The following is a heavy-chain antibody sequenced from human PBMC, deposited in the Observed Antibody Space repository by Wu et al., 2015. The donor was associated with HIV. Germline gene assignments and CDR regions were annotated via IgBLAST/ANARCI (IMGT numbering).Heavy chain of an antibody. Sequence: QVQLVQSGAEVKKPGASVKVSCKASGYIFSDNYIHWLRQAPGQRLKWMGWFNPNSGGTNSAERFQGRVTMTRDTSISTAHMELSRLRSDDTAVYFCARGPPDSDSVTGYYYHDYHMDVWGKGDHGHRLL. CDR2: FNPNSGGT. CDR1: GYIFSDNY. J-gene: IGHJ6*03. CDR3: ARGPPDSDSVTGYYYHDYHMDV. V-gene: IGHV1-2*02. D-gene: IGHD3-9*01.